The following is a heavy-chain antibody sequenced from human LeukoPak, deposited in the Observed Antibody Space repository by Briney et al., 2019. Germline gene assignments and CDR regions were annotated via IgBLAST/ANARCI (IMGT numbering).Heavy chain of an antibody. J-gene: IGHJ6*03. CDR2: ACGSGGGST. Sequence: PGGSLRLSCAASGFTCNGYNLSWLPNAQGKGRKGCFAACGSGGGSTYYADSVKGRFTISRDNSKNTLYLQMNSLRAEDTAVYYCATPVFHGSDPSLYYYYMDVWGKGTTVTISS. D-gene: IGHD3-10*01. V-gene: IGHV3-23*01. CDR1: GFTCNGYN. CDR3: ATPVFHGSDPSLYYYYMDV.